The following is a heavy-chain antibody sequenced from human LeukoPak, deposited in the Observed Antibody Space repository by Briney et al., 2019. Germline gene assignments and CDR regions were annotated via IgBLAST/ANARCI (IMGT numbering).Heavy chain of an antibody. CDR3: ARGIAVAANWFDP. J-gene: IGHJ5*02. D-gene: IGHD6-19*01. CDR2: IYYSGST. Sequence: SETPSLTCTVSGGSISSSTYYWGWIRQPPGKGLEWIGSIYYSGSTYYNPSLKSRVTISVDTSKNQFSLKLSSVTAADTAVYYCARGIAVAANWFDPWGQGTLVTVSS. V-gene: IGHV4-39*01. CDR1: GGSISSSTYY.